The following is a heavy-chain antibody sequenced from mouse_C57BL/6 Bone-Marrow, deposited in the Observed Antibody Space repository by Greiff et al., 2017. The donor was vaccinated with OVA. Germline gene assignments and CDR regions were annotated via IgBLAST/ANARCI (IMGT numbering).Heavy chain of an antibody. Sequence: VQLQQSGTVLARPGASVKMSCKTSGYTFTSYWMHWVKQRPGQGLEWIGAIYPGNRDTSSNQKFKGKAKLTAVTSASTAYMELSSLTNEDSAVYYCTRRGPYYYGSSWYYFDYWGQGTTLTVSS. V-gene: IGHV1-5*01. CDR3: TRRGPYYYGSSWYYFDY. D-gene: IGHD1-1*01. CDR1: GYTFTSYW. J-gene: IGHJ2*01. CDR2: IYPGNRDT.